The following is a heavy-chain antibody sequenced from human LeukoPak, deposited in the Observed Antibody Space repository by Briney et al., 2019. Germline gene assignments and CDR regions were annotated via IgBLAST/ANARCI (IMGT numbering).Heavy chain of an antibody. CDR1: GGSISTYY. D-gene: IGHD1/OR15-1a*01. J-gene: IGHJ4*02. V-gene: IGHV4-59*08. CDR2: ISYSGST. CDR3: ARSIIGTRSKFDY. Sequence: SETLSLTCTVSGGSISTYYWSWIRQPPGKGLEWIGYISYSGSTNYNPSLKSRVTVSLDTSKNQFALKLSSVTAADTAVYYCARSIIGTRSKFDYWGQGTLVTVSS.